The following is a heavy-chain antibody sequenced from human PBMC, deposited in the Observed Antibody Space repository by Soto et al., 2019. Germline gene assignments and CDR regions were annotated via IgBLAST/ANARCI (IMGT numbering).Heavy chain of an antibody. J-gene: IGHJ6*03. CDR3: ATSARDFWSGYSVSYYYYYMDV. Sequence: SETLSLTCTVSGGSISSYYCGWIRQPPGKGLEWIGYIYYSGSTNYNPSLKSRVTISVDTSKNQFSLKLSSVTAADTAVYYCATSARDFWSGYSVSYYYYYMDVWGKGTTVTVSS. CDR1: GGSISSYY. V-gene: IGHV4-59*01. D-gene: IGHD3-3*01. CDR2: IYYSGST.